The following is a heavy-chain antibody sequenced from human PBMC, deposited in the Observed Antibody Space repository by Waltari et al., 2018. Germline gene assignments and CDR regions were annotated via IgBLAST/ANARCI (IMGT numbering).Heavy chain of an antibody. D-gene: IGHD6-19*01. CDR2: INPNSGGT. CDR3: ASSGWYVTLDY. Sequence: QVQLVQSGAEVKKPGASVKVSCKASGYTFTGYYMHWVRQAPGPGLEWMGRINPNSGGTSYAQKFQGRVTMTRDTSTSTVYMELSSLRSEDTAVYYCASSGWYVTLDYWGQGTLVTVSS. CDR1: GYTFTGYY. J-gene: IGHJ4*02. V-gene: IGHV1-2*06.